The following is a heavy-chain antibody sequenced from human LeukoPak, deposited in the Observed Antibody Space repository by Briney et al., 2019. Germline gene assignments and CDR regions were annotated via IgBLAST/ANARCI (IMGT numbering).Heavy chain of an antibody. CDR1: DFTFSSYT. Sequence: GGSLRLSCVASDFTFSSYTMVWVRQAPGKALEWVSVIGTRGDGIHYADSVKGRFTISRDDSKNTLYLQMNSLRAEDTAVYYCARDPNWGSGYWGQGTLVTVSS. CDR3: ARDPNWGSGY. V-gene: IGHV3-23*01. J-gene: IGHJ4*02. D-gene: IGHD7-27*01. CDR2: IGTRGDGI.